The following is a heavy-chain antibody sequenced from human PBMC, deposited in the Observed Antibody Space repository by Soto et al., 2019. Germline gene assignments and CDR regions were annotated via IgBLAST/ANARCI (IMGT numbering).Heavy chain of an antibody. V-gene: IGHV3-11*01. D-gene: IGHD5-12*01. CDR3: AREYSGYDSGRFDP. CDR2: ISSSGNII. J-gene: IGHJ5*02. CDR1: GFIFSDYY. Sequence: QVQVAESGGGLVKPGGSLRLSCAASGFIFSDYYMTWIRQAPGKGLEWVSYISSSGNIIYYADSVKGRFTISRDNAKNSLFLQMNSLRAEDTAVYFCAREYSGYDSGRFDPWGQGTLVTVSS.